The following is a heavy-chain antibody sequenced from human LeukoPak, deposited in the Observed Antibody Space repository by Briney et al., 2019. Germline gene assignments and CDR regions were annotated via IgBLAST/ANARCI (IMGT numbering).Heavy chain of an antibody. CDR1: GFTFSSYA. CDR2: ISYDGSNK. V-gene: IGHV3-30*04. CDR3: ARDSDCSSTSCYAYFNWFDP. D-gene: IGHD2-2*01. Sequence: QPGGSQRLFCAASGFTFSSYAMHWVRQAPGKGLEWVAVISYDGSNKYYADSVKGRFTISRDNSKNTLYLQMNSLRAEDTAVYYCARDSDCSSTSCYAYFNWFDPWGQGTLVTVSS. J-gene: IGHJ5*02.